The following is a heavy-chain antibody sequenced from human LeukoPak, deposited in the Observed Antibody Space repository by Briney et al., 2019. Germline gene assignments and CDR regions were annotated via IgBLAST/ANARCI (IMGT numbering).Heavy chain of an antibody. Sequence: GASVKVSCKASGYTFTINYIHWVRQAPGQGLEWMGMIYPRDGSTSYAQKFQGRVTVTRDTSTSTVHMELSGLRSEDTAVYYCARGRAVAADYWGQGTLVTVSS. J-gene: IGHJ4*02. CDR3: ARGRAVAADY. D-gene: IGHD6-19*01. CDR2: IYPRDGST. V-gene: IGHV1-46*01. CDR1: GYTFTINY.